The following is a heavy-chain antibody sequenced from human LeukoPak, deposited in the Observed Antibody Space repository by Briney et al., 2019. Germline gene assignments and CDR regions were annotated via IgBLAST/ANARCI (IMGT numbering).Heavy chain of an antibody. J-gene: IGHJ6*02. CDR2: ISYDGSNK. Sequence: GGSLRLSCAASGFTFSSYGMHWVRQAPGKGLEWVAVISYDGSNKYYADSVKGRFTISRDNSKNTLYLQMNSLRAEDTAVYYCAKGLPVTSLYYCYYGMDVGGQGTTVTV. V-gene: IGHV3-30*18. CDR3: AKGLPVTSLYYCYYGMDV. D-gene: IGHD4-11*01. CDR1: GFTFSSYG.